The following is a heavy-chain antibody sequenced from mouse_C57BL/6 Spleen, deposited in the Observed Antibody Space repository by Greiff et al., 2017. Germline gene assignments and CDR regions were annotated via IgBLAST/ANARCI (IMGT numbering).Heavy chain of an antibody. D-gene: IGHD1-1*01. CDR2: IYPSDSET. CDR3: ARGLRYYGSKGAMDY. J-gene: IGHJ4*01. CDR1: GYTFTSYW. V-gene: IGHV1-61*01. Sequence: QVQLQQPGAELVRPGSSVKLSCKASGYTFTSYWMDWVKQRPGQGLEWIGNIYPSDSETHYNQKFKDKATLTVDKSSSTAYMQLSSLTSEDSAVYYCARGLRYYGSKGAMDYWGQGTSVTVSS.